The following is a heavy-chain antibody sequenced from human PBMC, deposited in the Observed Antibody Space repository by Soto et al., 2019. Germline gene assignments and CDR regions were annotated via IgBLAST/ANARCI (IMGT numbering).Heavy chain of an antibody. CDR2: IYYSGGT. CDR3: ARKDSGYADYMDV. Sequence: PSETLSLTCTVSGGSISRGGYYWSWIRQHPRKGLEWIGYIYYSGGTSYNPSLKSRVTISVDTSENQFSLRLSSVTAADTAVYYCARKDSGYADYMDVWGKGTTVTVSS. D-gene: IGHD5-12*01. CDR1: GGSISRGGYY. V-gene: IGHV4-31*03. J-gene: IGHJ6*03.